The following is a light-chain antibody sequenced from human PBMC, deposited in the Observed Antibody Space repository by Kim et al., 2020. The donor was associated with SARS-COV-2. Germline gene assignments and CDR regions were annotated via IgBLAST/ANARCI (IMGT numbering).Light chain of an antibody. CDR2: DVS. V-gene: IGLV2-14*03. J-gene: IGLJ3*02. Sequence: GQSLTIACTGTSSDVGAYDYLSWYKQHPGKAPTLMIYDVSERPSGVSYHFSGSKSGNTASLTISGLRAEDEADYYCSSYTSSSTWVFGGGTQLTVL. CDR3: SSYTSSSTWV. CDR1: SSDVGAYDY.